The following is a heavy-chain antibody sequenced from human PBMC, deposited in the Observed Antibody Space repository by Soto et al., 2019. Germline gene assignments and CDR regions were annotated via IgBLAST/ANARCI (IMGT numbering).Heavy chain of an antibody. J-gene: IGHJ6*02. D-gene: IGHD3-22*01. CDR2: INQDGREK. V-gene: IGHV3-7*01. CDR3: ARAYYYDSSGYYNYSGMDV. CDR1: EFTFSSYW. Sequence: EVQLVESGGGLVQPGGSLRLSCAASEFTFSSYWMTWVRQAPGKGLEWVANINQDGREKYYVESVKGRLTISRDNAKNSLYLQMNSLRGEDTAVYYCARAYYYDSSGYYNYSGMDVWGQGTTVTVSS.